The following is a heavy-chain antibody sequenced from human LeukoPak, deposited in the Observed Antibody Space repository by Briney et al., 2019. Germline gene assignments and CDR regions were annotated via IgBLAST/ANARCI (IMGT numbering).Heavy chain of an antibody. D-gene: IGHD3-10*01. V-gene: IGHV3-74*01. CDR1: GFTFRSYW. CDR2: TSTDGSST. J-gene: IGHJ4*02. CDR3: AREGYYGSAALYS. Sequence: GGSLRLSCAAAGFTFRSYWMHGVRQAPGEGLVCVSRTSTDGSSTTYADSVKGRFTISRDNAKNTLYLQMNSLKAEDTAVYYCAREGYYGSAALYSWGQGTLVTVSS.